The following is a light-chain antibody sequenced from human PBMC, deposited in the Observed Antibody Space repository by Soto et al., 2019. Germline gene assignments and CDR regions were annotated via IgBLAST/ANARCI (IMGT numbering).Light chain of an antibody. J-gene: IGKJ4*01. Sequence: DIHWTQSPSLRSASVLDIFTITCRASQGISRYVAWYQQRPGKAPKLLVYAAVVLQNGVPSRFSGTGSATEFILIINGLQPEDFAVYYCQQYNSWPLTFGGGTKVDIK. CDR1: QGISRY. V-gene: IGKV1-9*01. CDR2: AAV. CDR3: QQYNSWPLT.